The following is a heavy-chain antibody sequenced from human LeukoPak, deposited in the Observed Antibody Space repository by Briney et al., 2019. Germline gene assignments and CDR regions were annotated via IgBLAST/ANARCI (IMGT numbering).Heavy chain of an antibody. CDR2: IDPSDSYT. Sequence: GESLKISCKGSGYSFTSYWISWVRQMPGKGLEWMGRIDPSDSYTNYSPSFQGHVTISADKSISTAYLQWSSLKASDTAMYYCARSGVRGRIAEPNPYYYYGMDVWGKGTTVTVSS. CDR3: ARSGVRGRIAEPNPYYYYGMDV. CDR1: GYSFTSYW. J-gene: IGHJ6*04. V-gene: IGHV5-10-1*01. D-gene: IGHD6-13*01.